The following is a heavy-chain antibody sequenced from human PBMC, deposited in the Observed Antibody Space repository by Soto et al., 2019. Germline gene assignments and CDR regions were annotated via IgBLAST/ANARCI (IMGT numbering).Heavy chain of an antibody. CDR2: IIPIFGTA. CDR3: AREGLGAARLPGYGDYRGEYYGMDV. J-gene: IGHJ6*02. CDR1: GGTFSSYA. V-gene: IGHV1-69*13. D-gene: IGHD4-17*01. Sequence: SVKVSCKASGGTFSSYAISWVRQAPGQGLEWMGGIIPIFGTANYAQKFQGRVTITADESTSTAYMELSSLRSEDTAVYYCAREGLGAARLPGYGDYRGEYYGMDVWGQGTTVTVSS.